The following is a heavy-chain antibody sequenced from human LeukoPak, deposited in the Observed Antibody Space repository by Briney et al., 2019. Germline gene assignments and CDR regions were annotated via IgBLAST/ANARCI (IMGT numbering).Heavy chain of an antibody. V-gene: IGHV3-74*01. CDR2: INSDGSST. J-gene: IGHJ3*02. CDR3: ARVTSMYYYDSSGPPDAFDI. CDR1: GFTFSSYW. Sequence: PGGSLRLSCAASGFTFSSYWMHWVRQAPGKGLVWVSRINSDGSSTSYADSVKGRFTISRDNAKNTLYLQMNSLRAEDTAVYYCARVTSMYYYDSSGPPDAFDIWGQGTMVTVSS. D-gene: IGHD3-22*01.